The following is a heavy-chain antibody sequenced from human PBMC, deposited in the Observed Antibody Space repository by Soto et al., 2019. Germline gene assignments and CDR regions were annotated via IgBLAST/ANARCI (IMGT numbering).Heavy chain of an antibody. J-gene: IGHJ4*02. CDR3: TRDGMTTGDT. V-gene: IGHV4-4*07. CDR2: VLSSVSA. D-gene: IGHD2-21*02. CDR1: GVSVSSYT. Sequence: PSETLSLTCLVSGVSVSSYTWSWVRQPANKGLEWIGRVLSSVSATYSPSLKSRVRISMDTPENRISLKLDSVTAADAGVYYCTRDGMTTGDTWGPGTLVTVSS.